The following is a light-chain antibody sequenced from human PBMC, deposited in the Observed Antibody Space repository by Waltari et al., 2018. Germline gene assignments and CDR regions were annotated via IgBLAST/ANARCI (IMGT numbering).Light chain of an antibody. Sequence: SYVLTQPPSVSVAPGDTARVTCGGDNIGRKTVHRYHQKPGQAPILVTSHDIHRPSGIPERFSGYTYGNTATLTISRVVAGDEADYYCQVWDVSSDHLYVFGTGTRVTV. CDR3: QVWDVSSDHLYV. J-gene: IGLJ1*01. CDR2: HDI. CDR1: NIGRKT. V-gene: IGLV3-21*04.